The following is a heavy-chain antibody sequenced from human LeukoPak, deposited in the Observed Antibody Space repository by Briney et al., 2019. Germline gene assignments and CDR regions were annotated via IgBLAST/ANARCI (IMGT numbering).Heavy chain of an antibody. Sequence: SETLSLTCTVSGYSISSGYYWGWIRQPPGKGLEWIGSIYHSGSTYYNPSLKSRVTISVDTSKNQFSLKLSSVAAADTAVYYCARARREMVDYWGQGTLVTVSS. CDR1: GYSISSGYY. CDR2: IYHSGST. V-gene: IGHV4-38-2*02. J-gene: IGHJ4*02. D-gene: IGHD5-24*01. CDR3: ARARREMVDY.